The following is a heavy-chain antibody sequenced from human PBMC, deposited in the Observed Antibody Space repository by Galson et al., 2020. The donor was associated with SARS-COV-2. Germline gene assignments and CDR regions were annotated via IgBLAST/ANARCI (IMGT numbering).Heavy chain of an antibody. V-gene: IGHV1-46*01. CDR3: ARDLTTVTPNYYYYYGMDV. J-gene: IGHJ6*02. Sequence: GESLKISCKASGYTFTSYYMHWVRQAPGQGLEWMGIINPSGGSTSYAQKFQGRVTMTRDTSTSTVYMELSSLRSEDTAVYYCARDLTTVTPNYYYYYGMDVWGQGTTVTVSS. CDR1: GYTFTSYY. D-gene: IGHD4-4*01. CDR2: INPSGGST.